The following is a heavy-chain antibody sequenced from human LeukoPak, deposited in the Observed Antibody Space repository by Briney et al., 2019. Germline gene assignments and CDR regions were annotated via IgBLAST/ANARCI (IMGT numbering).Heavy chain of an antibody. Sequence: GRSLRLSCAASGFTFSSYWMSWVRQAPGKGLEWVANIKQDGSEKYYVDSVKGRFTISRDNAKNSLYLQMNSLRAEDTAVYYCARSDSSGYNSFDYWGQGTLVTVSS. CDR1: GFTFSSYW. J-gene: IGHJ4*02. D-gene: IGHD3-22*01. CDR2: IKQDGSEK. V-gene: IGHV3-7*01. CDR3: ARSDSSGYNSFDY.